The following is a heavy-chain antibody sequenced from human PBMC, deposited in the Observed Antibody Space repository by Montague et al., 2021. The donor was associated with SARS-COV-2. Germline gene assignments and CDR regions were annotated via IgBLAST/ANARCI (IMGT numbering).Heavy chain of an antibody. J-gene: IGHJ4*02. D-gene: IGHD4-23*01. Sequence: SETLSLTCIVSGGSTSSSSYHWGWIRQPPGKGLEWIGTIYYSGSTISVDTSKNQFSLKLSSVTAADTAVYYCARLRYYGGNSGFQGLVDYWGQGALVTVSS. V-gene: IGHV4-39*01. CDR1: GGSTSSSSYH. CDR3: ARLRYYGGNSGFQGLVDY. CDR2: IYYSG.